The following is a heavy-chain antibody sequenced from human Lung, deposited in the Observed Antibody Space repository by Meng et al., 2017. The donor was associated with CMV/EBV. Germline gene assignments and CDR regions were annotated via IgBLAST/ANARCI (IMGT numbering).Heavy chain of an antibody. D-gene: IGHD3-3*01. J-gene: IGHJ5*02. Sequence: SETLSLXCTVSGGSISSGDYYWSWIRQPPGKGLEWIGYIYYSGSTYYNPSLKSRVTISVDTSKNQFSLKLSSVTAADTAVYYCARARGHYDFWSGYLNWCDPWXQGNXVTVSS. CDR2: IYYSGST. V-gene: IGHV4-30-4*08. CDR1: GGSISSGDYY. CDR3: ARARGHYDFWSGYLNWCDP.